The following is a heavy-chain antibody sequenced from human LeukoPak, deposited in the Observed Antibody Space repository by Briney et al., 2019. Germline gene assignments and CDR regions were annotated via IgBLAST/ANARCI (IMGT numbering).Heavy chain of an antibody. D-gene: IGHD6-19*01. CDR2: INSDGSWT. CDR1: GNYW. Sequence: GGSLRLSCAASGNYWMHWVRQAPGKGLVWVSHINSDGSWTSYADSVKGRFTISKDNAKNTVYLQMNSLRAEDTAVYYCAREWLAPVYYYYGMDVWGQGTTVTVSS. CDR3: AREWLAPVYYYYGMDV. J-gene: IGHJ6*02. V-gene: IGHV3-74*01.